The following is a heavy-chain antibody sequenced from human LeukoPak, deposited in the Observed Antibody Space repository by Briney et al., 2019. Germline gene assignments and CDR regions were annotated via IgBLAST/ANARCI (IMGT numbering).Heavy chain of an antibody. Sequence: PSQTLPLTCTVPGGSISSGGYYWSWIRQHPGTGLEWIGYIYYSGSTYYNPSLKSRVTISVDTSKNQFSLKLSSVTAADTAVYYCARRNGGYDFWSGDNWFDPWGQGTLVTVSS. D-gene: IGHD3-3*01. CDR2: IYYSGST. V-gene: IGHV4-31*03. J-gene: IGHJ5*02. CDR3: ARRNGGYDFWSGDNWFDP. CDR1: GGSISSGGYY.